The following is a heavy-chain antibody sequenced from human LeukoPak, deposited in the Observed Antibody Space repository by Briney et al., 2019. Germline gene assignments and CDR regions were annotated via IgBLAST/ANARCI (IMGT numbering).Heavy chain of an antibody. D-gene: IGHD2-2*01. CDR1: GFTFSSHS. V-gene: IGHV3-21*01. J-gene: IGHJ4*02. CDR2: ISSSSSYI. CDR3: AREACSSSSCYFHFDY. Sequence: GGSLRLSCAASGFTFSSHSMNWVRQAPGKGLEWVSSISSSSSYIYYADSVKGRFTISRDNAKNSLYLQMNSLRAEDTAVYYCAREACSSSSCYFHFDYWGQGTLVTVSS.